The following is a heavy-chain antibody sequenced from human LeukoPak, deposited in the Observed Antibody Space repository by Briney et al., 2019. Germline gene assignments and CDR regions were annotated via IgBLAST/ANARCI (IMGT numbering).Heavy chain of an antibody. Sequence: SGTLSLTCAVYGGSFSGYYWSWIRQSPGEGLEWIGEINHSGSTNYNPSLKSRVTISVDTSKNQFSLKLSSVTAADTAVYYCARGGYSGYDDGPFDYWGQGTLVTVSS. CDR3: ARGGYSGYDDGPFDY. CDR2: INHSGST. J-gene: IGHJ4*02. D-gene: IGHD5-12*01. V-gene: IGHV4-34*01. CDR1: GGSFSGYY.